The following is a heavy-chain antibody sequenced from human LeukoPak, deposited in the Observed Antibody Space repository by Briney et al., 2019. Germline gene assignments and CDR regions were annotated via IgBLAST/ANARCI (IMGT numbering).Heavy chain of an antibody. V-gene: IGHV3-49*03. CDR1: GFTFGDYA. CDR3: TRAGRGIGYCSSTSCYGFDY. Sequence: GGSLRLSCTASGFTFGDYAMSWFRQAPGKGLEWVGFIRSKAYGGTTEYAASVKGRFTISRDDSKSIAYLQMNSLKTEDTAVYYCTRAGRGIGYCSSTSCYGFDYWGQGTLVTVPS. D-gene: IGHD2-2*01. CDR2: IRSKAYGGTT. J-gene: IGHJ4*02.